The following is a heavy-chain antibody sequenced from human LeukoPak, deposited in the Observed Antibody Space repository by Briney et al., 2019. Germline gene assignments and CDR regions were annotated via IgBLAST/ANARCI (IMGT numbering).Heavy chain of an antibody. Sequence: SETLSLTCAVYGGSFSGYYWSWIRQPPGKGLERIGEINHSGSTNYNPSLKSRVTISVDTSKNQFSLKLSSVTAADTAVYYCARGCQSRDFWSGYYFLGYDAFDIWGQGTMVTVSS. CDR3: ARGCQSRDFWSGYYFLGYDAFDI. CDR1: GGSFSGYY. J-gene: IGHJ3*02. CDR2: INHSGST. V-gene: IGHV4-34*01. D-gene: IGHD3-3*01.